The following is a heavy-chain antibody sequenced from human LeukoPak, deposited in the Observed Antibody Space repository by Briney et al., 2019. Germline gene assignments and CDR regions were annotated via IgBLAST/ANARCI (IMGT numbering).Heavy chain of an antibody. D-gene: IGHD4-17*01. V-gene: IGHV4-59*08. Sequence: PSETQYLTCSVSGGSVSGHYWSWIRQTPERGLEWLGFVFASGSTNYNRFFKSRVTMSADMSRNQFYLGLQSVSAADTGVYFCARHQHYGDYDYFDFWGQGPRVTVSS. CDR3: ARHQHYGDYDYFDF. CDR1: GGSVSGHY. CDR2: VFASGST. J-gene: IGHJ4*02.